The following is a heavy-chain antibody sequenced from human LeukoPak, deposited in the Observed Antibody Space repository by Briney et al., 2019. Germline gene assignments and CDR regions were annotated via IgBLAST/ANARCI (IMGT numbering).Heavy chain of an antibody. Sequence: SSVKVSCKASGGTFSSYAISWVRQAPGQGLEWMGGIIPTFGTANYAQKFQGRVTITADESTSTAYMELSSLRSEDTAVYYCARGIEQQLETLYYWGQGTLVTVSS. CDR1: GGTFSSYA. V-gene: IGHV1-69*01. J-gene: IGHJ4*02. D-gene: IGHD6-13*01. CDR3: ARGIEQQLETLYY. CDR2: IIPTFGTA.